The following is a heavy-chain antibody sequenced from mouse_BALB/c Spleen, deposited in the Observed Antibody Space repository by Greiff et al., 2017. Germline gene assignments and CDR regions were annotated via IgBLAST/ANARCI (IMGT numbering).Heavy chain of an antibody. J-gene: IGHJ4*01. CDR3: TRYPTYYRYLYAMDY. V-gene: IGHV1S81*02. CDR2: INPSNGGT. CDR1: GYTFTSYY. D-gene: IGHD2-14*01. Sequence: QVHVKQSGAELVKPGASVKLSCKASGYTFTSYYMYWVKQRPGQGLEWIGEINPSNGGTNFNEKFKSKATLTVDKSSSTAYMQLSSLTSEDSAVYYCTRYPTYYRYLYAMDYWGQGTSVTVSS.